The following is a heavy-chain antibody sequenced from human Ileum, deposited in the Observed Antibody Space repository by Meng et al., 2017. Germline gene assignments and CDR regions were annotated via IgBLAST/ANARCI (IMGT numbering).Heavy chain of an antibody. J-gene: IGHJ4*02. CDR1: GGSGSSSGYQ. D-gene: IGHD7-27*01. CDR2: AST. Sequence: VQLQESGRGRVSTWETLSRICAVSGGSGSSSGYQWGWIRQPPGKGLEWIGYASTNYNPSLKSRVTISVDTSKNQFSLKLTSVTAADTAVYYCARDHWGSLDYWGQGVLVTVSS. CDR3: ARDHWGSLDY. V-gene: IGHV4-61*08.